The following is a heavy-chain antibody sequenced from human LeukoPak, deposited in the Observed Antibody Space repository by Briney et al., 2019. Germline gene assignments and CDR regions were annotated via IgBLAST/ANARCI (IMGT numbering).Heavy chain of an antibody. CDR2: IKEDGTEK. V-gene: IGHV3-7*01. J-gene: IGHJ4*02. CDR3: AREVVLSTSAWFEY. CDR1: GFTFSSYW. D-gene: IGHD3-22*01. Sequence: GGSPRLSCAVSGFTFSSYWMSWVRQAPGKGLEWVANIKEDGTEKYYQDSVKGRLTISRDNAKNSLYLQMNSLRAEDTAVYYCAREVVLSTSAWFEYWGQGTLVTVSS.